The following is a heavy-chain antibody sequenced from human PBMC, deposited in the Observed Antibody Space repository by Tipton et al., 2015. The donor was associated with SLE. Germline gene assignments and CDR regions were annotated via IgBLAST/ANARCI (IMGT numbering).Heavy chain of an antibody. CDR1: GYSFTNYW. J-gene: IGHJ3*02. V-gene: IGHV5-10-1*01. D-gene: IGHD4-17*01. CDR2: IDPSDSYT. CDR3: ATQSTIDYGDYVAFDI. Sequence: VQLVQSGAEVKKPGESLRISCKGSGYSFTNYWINWVRQMPGKGLEWMGTIDPSDSYTNYSPSFQGHVTISADRSISTAYLQWSSLKASDTAMYYCATQSTIDYGDYVAFDIWGQGTMVTVSS.